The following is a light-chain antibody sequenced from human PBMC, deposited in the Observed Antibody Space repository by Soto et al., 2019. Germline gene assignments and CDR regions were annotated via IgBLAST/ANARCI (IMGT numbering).Light chain of an antibody. CDR3: QSYDSSLSGYV. Sequence: QSVLTQPPSLSVAPGQRVTISFTGSSSNIGPTYDVHWYQQLPGTAPKLLIYANTNRPSGVPDRFSGSRSGTSASLAITGLQAEDEADYYCQSYDSSLSGYVFGTGTKVTVL. J-gene: IGLJ1*01. CDR1: SSNIGPTYD. V-gene: IGLV1-40*01. CDR2: ANT.